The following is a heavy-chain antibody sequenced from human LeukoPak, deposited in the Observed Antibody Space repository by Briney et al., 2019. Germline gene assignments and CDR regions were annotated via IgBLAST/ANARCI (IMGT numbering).Heavy chain of an antibody. CDR1: GYTFTGYY. Sequence: ASVKVSCKASGYTFTGYYMHWVRQAPGQGLEWTGRINPNSGGTNYAQKFQGRVTMTRDTSISTAYMELSRLRSDDTAVYCCARYSSGWYSGDYWGQGTLVTVSS. CDR3: ARYSSGWYSGDY. J-gene: IGHJ4*02. CDR2: INPNSGGT. V-gene: IGHV1-2*06. D-gene: IGHD6-19*01.